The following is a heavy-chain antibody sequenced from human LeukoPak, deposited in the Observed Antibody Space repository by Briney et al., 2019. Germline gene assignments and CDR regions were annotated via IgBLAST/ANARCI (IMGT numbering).Heavy chain of an antibody. CDR1: GFTFSDYY. V-gene: IGHV3-11*01. J-gene: IGHJ4*02. CDR2: ISSSGSNR. CDR3: ATLVGGTYSPFDY. D-gene: IGHD1-26*01. Sequence: GALRLSCTASGFTFSDYYMTWIRQAPGKGLEWVSYISSSGSNRYYADSVKGRFTISRDNAENSLYLQMNSLRAEDTAVYYCATLVGGTYSPFDYWGQGTLVTVSS.